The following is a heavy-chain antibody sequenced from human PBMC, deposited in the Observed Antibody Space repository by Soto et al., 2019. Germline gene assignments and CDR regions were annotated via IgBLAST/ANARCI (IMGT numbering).Heavy chain of an antibody. V-gene: IGHV1-3*01. CDR1: GYIFTNYA. CDR2: ISGADGNT. J-gene: IGHJ4*02. CDR3: ARDRTTSSTRRSDY. D-gene: IGHD4-17*01. Sequence: GASVKVSCKASGYIFTNYAIHWVRQAPGQRLEWMGWISGADGNTRYSPKFQGRLTISTDTSASTAYMELSSLRSEDTSVFYCARDRTTSSTRRSDYWGQGTLVTVSS.